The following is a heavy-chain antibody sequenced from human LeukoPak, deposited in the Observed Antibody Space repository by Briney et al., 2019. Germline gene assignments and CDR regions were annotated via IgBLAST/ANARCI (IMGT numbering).Heavy chain of an antibody. D-gene: IGHD1-26*01. V-gene: IGHV4-38-2*01. CDR3: AWVVGARHAFDI. CDR1: GYSISSGYY. Sequence: SETLSLTCAVSGYSISSGYYWGWIRQPPGKGLEWIGSIYHSGSTYYNPSLKSRVTISVDTSKNQFSLKLSSVTAADTAVYYCAWVVGARHAFDISGQGTMVTVSS. J-gene: IGHJ3*02. CDR2: IYHSGST.